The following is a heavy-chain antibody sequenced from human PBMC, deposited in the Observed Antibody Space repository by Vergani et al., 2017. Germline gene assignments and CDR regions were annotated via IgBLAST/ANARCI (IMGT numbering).Heavy chain of an antibody. D-gene: IGHD4-17*01. CDR1: GFTFNSYG. CDR2: LSASDRRT. V-gene: IGHV3-NL1*01. Sequence: QVQLVESGGGVVQPGGSLRLSCAASGFTFNSYGMHWVRQAPGKGLEWVSTLSASDRRTHYADSVKGRFTISRDISKNTLFLHMNSLRPEDTAVYYCARDRVTTGPNDAFDIWGQGTMVTVSS. CDR3: ARDRVTTGPNDAFDI. J-gene: IGHJ3*02.